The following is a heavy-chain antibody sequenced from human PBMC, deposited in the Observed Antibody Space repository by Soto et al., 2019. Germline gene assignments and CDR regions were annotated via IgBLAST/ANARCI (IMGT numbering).Heavy chain of an antibody. Sequence: GGSLRLSCAASGFTFNSYAMSWVRQAPGKGLEWVSVISGTGGSTYYADSVKGRLTISRDNSKNTLYLQMNSLRAEDTAVYYCAKNNIMMTTVILDAFDIWGQGTMVTVSS. D-gene: IGHD4-17*01. CDR3: AKNNIMMTTVILDAFDI. CDR2: ISGTGGST. V-gene: IGHV3-23*01. J-gene: IGHJ3*02. CDR1: GFTFNSYA.